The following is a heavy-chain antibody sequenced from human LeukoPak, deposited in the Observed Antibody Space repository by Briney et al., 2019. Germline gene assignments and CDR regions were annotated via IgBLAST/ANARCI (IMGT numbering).Heavy chain of an antibody. D-gene: IGHD2-2*01. CDR2: INHSGST. CDR3: ASSYQLPNFDY. V-gene: IGHV4-34*01. CDR1: GGSFSGYY. J-gene: IGHJ4*02. Sequence: SETLSLTCAVYGGSFSGYYWSWIRQPPGKGLEWIGEINHSGSTNYNPSLKSRVTISVDTSKNQFSLKLSSVTAADTAVYYCASSYQLPNFDYWGQGTLVTVSS.